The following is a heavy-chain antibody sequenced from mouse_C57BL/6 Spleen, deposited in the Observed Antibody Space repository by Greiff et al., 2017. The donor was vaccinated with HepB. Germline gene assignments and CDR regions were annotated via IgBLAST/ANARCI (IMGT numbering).Heavy chain of an antibody. Sequence: EVQLVESGGGLVKPGGSLKLSCAASGFTFSDYGMHWVRQAPEKGLEWVAYISSGSSTIYYADTVKGRFTISRDNAKNTLFLQMTSLRSEDTAMYYCARYSNDDWYFDVWGTGTTVTVSS. D-gene: IGHD2-12*01. CDR1: GFTFSDYG. CDR2: ISSGSSTI. J-gene: IGHJ1*03. V-gene: IGHV5-17*01. CDR3: ARYSNDDWYFDV.